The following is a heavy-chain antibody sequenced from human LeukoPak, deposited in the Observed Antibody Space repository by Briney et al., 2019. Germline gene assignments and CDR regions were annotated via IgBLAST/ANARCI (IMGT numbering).Heavy chain of an antibody. J-gene: IGHJ4*02. CDR1: GFTFSNAW. V-gene: IGHV3-15*01. D-gene: IGHD1-26*01. CDR2: IKSKTDGGTT. Sequence: GGSLRLSCAASGFTFSNAWMSWVRQAPGKGLEWVGRIKSKTDGGTTDYAAPVKGRFTISRDDSKNTLYLQMNSLKTEDTAVYYCTTPFSDEAKELYWGQGTLVTVSS. CDR3: TTPFSDEAKELY.